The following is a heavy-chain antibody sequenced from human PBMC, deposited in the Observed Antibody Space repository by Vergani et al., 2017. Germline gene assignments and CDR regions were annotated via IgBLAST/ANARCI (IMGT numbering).Heavy chain of an antibody. J-gene: IGHJ6*02. V-gene: IGHV1-69*02. Sequence: QVQLVQSGAEVKKPGSSVKVSCKASGATFRSNTISWVRQVPGQGLEWMGRIIPVLGKTKYAQDFQGRLTITADTSTSTAYMELTSLRSEDTAVYYCARYYYYYGMDVWGQGTTVTVSS. CDR2: IIPVLGKT. CDR3: ARYYYYYGMDV. CDR1: GATFRSNT.